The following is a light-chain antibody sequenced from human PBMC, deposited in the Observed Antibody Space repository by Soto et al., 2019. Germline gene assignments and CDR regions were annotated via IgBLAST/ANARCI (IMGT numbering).Light chain of an antibody. CDR2: GAS. J-gene: IGKJ1*01. CDR3: QQYGNSPGT. CDR1: RTVRSSY. Sequence: ELVLTHSPAALSLSPGEGSTLSCKASRTVRSSYLALSQQKPGQAPSLXXYGASSRDTGIQDRFSGSGSWTDFTLTISRLEPEDLAVYHCQQYGNSPGTFGQGTKVDI. V-gene: IGKV3-20*01.